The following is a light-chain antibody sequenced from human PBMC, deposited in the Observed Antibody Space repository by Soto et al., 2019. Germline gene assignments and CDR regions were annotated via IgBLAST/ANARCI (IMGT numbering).Light chain of an antibody. Sequence: IVLTQSPATLSLSPGERATLSWRASQSVSTNYLAWYQQKPGLAPRLLIYDASSRATGISDRFSGSGSGTDFTLTISRLEPEDFAVYYCQQYGSSPSFGGGTKVDIK. V-gene: IGKV3D-20*01. J-gene: IGKJ4*01. CDR1: QSVSTNY. CDR3: QQYGSSPS. CDR2: DAS.